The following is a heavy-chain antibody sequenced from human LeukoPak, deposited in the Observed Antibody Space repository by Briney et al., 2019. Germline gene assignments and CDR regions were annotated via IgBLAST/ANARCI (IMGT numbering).Heavy chain of an antibody. J-gene: IGHJ6*03. CDR3: ARAPFYYYMDI. CDR2: ILYSGST. V-gene: IGHV4-59*01. Sequence: PSETLSLTCTVSGGSMSNYYWSWIRQPPGKGLEWIAYILYSGSTNYNPSLKSRVTISIDTSKNQFSLKLSSVTAADTAVYYCARAPFYYYMDISGKGTTVTVSS. CDR1: GGSMSNYY.